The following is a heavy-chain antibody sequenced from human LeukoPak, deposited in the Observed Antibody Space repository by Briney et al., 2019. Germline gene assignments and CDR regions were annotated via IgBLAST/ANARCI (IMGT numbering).Heavy chain of an antibody. CDR2: IYSTGTT. CDR3: ARDRPDTTSPTTVGRFDP. Sequence: PSETLSLTCSVSGDSISSGGYYWLWIRQHPEKGLEWIGYIYSTGTTYYNPSLTSRLTMSLDTSKNQFSLKVTSVTAADTAVYFCARDRPDTTSPTTVGRFDPWGQGTLVTVSS. D-gene: IGHD1-26*01. J-gene: IGHJ5*02. CDR1: GDSISSGGYY. V-gene: IGHV4-31*03.